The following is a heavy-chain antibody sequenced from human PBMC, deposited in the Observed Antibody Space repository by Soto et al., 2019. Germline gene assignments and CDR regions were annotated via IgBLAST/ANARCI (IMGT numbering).Heavy chain of an antibody. D-gene: IGHD5-18*01. CDR3: AKGGYSHGYIDH. CDR2: ITSSGATT. Sequence: EVQLLESGGGLVQPGGSLRLSCAASGFTFISYAMSWVRQAPGKGLEWVSSITSSGATTYYADSVKGRFIISRDNSKNTLHLQMNSLRAEDTAVYYFAKGGYSHGYIDHWGQGTLVTVSS. V-gene: IGHV3-23*01. CDR1: GFTFISYA. J-gene: IGHJ4*02.